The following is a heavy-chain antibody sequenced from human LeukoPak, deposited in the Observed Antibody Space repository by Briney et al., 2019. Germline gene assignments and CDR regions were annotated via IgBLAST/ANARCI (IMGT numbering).Heavy chain of an antibody. Sequence: GGSLRLSCAASGFTFSSYWMYWVRQAPGKGLVWVSRIKTDGSSTSYADSVKGRFTISRDNAKNTLYLQMNSLRAEDTAVYYCTTLYGGSLDYWGQGTLVTVSS. V-gene: IGHV3-74*01. J-gene: IGHJ4*02. D-gene: IGHD5-12*01. CDR2: IKTDGSST. CDR3: TTLYGGSLDY. CDR1: GFTFSSYW.